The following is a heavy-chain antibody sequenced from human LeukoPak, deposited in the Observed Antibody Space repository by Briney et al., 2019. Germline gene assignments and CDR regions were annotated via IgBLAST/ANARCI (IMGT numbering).Heavy chain of an antibody. D-gene: IGHD3-22*01. V-gene: IGHV3-30*03. J-gene: IGHJ3*02. Sequence: PGGSLTLSCAASGFTFSSYGMHWVRQAPGKGLEWVAVISYDGSNKYYADSVKGRFTISRDNSKNTLYLQMNSLRAEDTAVYYCVLSRYYYDSSGYYSGAFDIWGQGTMVTVSS. CDR3: VLSRYYYDSSGYYSGAFDI. CDR1: GFTFSSYG. CDR2: ISYDGSNK.